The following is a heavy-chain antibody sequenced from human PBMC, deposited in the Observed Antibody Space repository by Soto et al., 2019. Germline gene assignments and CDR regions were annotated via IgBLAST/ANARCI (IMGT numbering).Heavy chain of an antibody. CDR3: ARESRYCSGGSWYRFNFDY. Sequence: SVKVSCKASGGTFSSYAISWVRQAPGQGLEWMGGIIPIFGTANYAQKFQGRVTITADESTSTAYMELSSLRSEDTAVYYCARESRYCSGGSWYRFNFDYWGQG. J-gene: IGHJ4*02. V-gene: IGHV1-69*13. D-gene: IGHD2-15*01. CDR1: GGTFSSYA. CDR2: IIPIFGTA.